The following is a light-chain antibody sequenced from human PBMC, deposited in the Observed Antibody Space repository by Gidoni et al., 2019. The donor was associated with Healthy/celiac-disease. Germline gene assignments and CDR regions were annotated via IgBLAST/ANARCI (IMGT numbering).Light chain of an antibody. J-gene: IGKJ1*01. V-gene: IGKV1-27*01. CDR3: QKYNSALRT. CDR2: AAS. Sequence: DIQMTQSPSSLSASVGDRVTITCRASQGISNYLAWYQQKPGKVPKLLIYAASTSQSGVPSRFSGSGSGTDFTLTISSLQPEDVATYYCQKYNSALRTFGQXTKVEIK. CDR1: QGISNY.